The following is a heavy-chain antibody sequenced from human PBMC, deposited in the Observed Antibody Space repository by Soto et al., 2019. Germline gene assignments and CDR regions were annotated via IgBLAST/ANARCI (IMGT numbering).Heavy chain of an antibody. V-gene: IGHV4-39*01. J-gene: IGHJ3*01. CDR2: IYYSGST. Sequence: SETLHLTCSVSGGSINSSSCCWGCDRQPPGKLLEWIGSIYYSGSTYYNPSLKRRLSLSIDTSKNQFSLNLKSVTAADTAVYYCARITLSCERTSCHLDAFDVWGQGKVVTVSS. D-gene: IGHD2-2*01. CDR3: ARITLSCERTSCHLDAFDV. CDR1: GGSINSSSCC.